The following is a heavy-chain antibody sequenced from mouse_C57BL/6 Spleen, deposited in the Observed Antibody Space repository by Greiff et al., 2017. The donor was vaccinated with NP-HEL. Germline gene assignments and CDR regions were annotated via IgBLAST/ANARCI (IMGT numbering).Heavy chain of an antibody. D-gene: IGHD1-1*01. Sequence: QVQLQQPGAELVKPGASVKLSCKASCYTFTSYWMHWVKQRPGQGLEWIGMIHPNSGSTNYNEKFKSKATLTVDKSSSTAYMQLSSLTSEDSAVYYCATLTTVVANYYAMDYWGQGTSVTVSS. CDR3: ATLTTVVANYYAMDY. J-gene: IGHJ4*01. CDR2: IHPNSGST. V-gene: IGHV1-64*01. CDR1: CYTFTSYW.